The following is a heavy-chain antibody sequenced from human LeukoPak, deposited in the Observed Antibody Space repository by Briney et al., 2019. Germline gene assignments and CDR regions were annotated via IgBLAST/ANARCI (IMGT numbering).Heavy chain of an antibody. D-gene: IGHD3-3*01. V-gene: IGHV3-23*01. J-gene: IGHJ4*02. CDR2: ISGSGGST. Sequence: GSLRLSCAASGFTFSSYAMSWVRQAPGKGLEWVSAISGSGGSTYYADSVKGRFTISRDNSKNTLYLQMNSLRAEDTAVYYCAPHPNYDFWSGYYSYFDYWGQGTLVTVSS. CDR3: APHPNYDFWSGYYSYFDY. CDR1: GFTFSSYA.